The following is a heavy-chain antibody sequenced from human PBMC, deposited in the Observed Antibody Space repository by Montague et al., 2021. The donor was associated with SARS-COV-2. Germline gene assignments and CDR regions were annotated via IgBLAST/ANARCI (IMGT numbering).Heavy chain of an antibody. V-gene: IGHV4-59*01. CDR1: GGSISSYY. CDR3: ASQEVDTAMDRNYYYYGMDV. J-gene: IGHJ6*02. Sequence: SETLSLTCTVSGGSISSYYWSWIRQPPEKGLEWIGYIYYSGSTNYNPSLKSRVTISVDTSKNQFSLKLSSVTAADTAVYYCASQEVDTAMDRNYYYYGMDVWGQGATVTVSS. CDR2: IYYSGST. D-gene: IGHD5-18*01.